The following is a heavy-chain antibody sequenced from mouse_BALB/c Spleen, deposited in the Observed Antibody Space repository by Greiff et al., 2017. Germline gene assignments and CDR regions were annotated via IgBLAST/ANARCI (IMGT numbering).Heavy chain of an antibody. CDR1: GFSLTSYG. CDR3: ARNYYYGNYVDAMDY. V-gene: IGHV2-2*02. Sequence: VKLVESGPGLVQPSQSLSITCTVSGFSLTSYGVHWVRQSPGKGLEWLGVIWSGGSTDYNAAFISRLSISKDNSKSQVFFKMNSLQANDTAIYYCARNYYYGNYVDAMDYWGQGTSVTVSS. D-gene: IGHD2-1*01. CDR2: IWSGGST. J-gene: IGHJ4*01.